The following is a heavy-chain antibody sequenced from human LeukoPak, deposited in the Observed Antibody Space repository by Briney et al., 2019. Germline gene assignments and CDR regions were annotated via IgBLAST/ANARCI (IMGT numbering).Heavy chain of an antibody. V-gene: IGHV4-4*07. J-gene: IGHJ3*02. CDR1: GGSISSYY. D-gene: IGHD3-16*02. Sequence: SETLSLTCTVSGGSISSYYWSWIRQPAGKGLEWIGRIHTSGSTNYNPSLKSRVTMSVDTSKNQFSLKLSSVTAADTAVYYCARTYYDYVWGSYRYSEIGAFDIWGQGTMVTVSS. CDR2: IHTSGST. CDR3: ARTYYDYVWGSYRYSEIGAFDI.